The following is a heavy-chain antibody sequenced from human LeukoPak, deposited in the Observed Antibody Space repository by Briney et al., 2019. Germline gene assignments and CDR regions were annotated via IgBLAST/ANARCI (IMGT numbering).Heavy chain of an antibody. Sequence: ASVKVSCKASGYTFTSYGISWVRQAPGQGLEWMGWINPNSGGTNYAQKFQGRVTMTRDTSISTAYMELSRLRSDDTAVYYCARQKLLRHTRTLDYWGQGTLVTVSS. CDR1: GYTFTSYG. J-gene: IGHJ4*02. CDR2: INPNSGGT. D-gene: IGHD3-10*01. V-gene: IGHV1-2*02. CDR3: ARQKLLRHTRTLDY.